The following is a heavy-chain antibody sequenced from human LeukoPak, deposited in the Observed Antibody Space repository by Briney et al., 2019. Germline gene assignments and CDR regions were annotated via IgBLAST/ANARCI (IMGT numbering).Heavy chain of an antibody. CDR3: AKDFYVGPVLARYFDY. Sequence: GGSLRLSCAASGFTFRNCGMHWVRQAPGKGLEWVAVIWYDGSYKYYADSVKGRFTISRDNSKNTLYLQMNSLRAEDTAVYYCAKDFYVGPVLARYFDYWGQGTLVTVSS. V-gene: IGHV3-33*06. J-gene: IGHJ4*02. CDR1: GFTFRNCG. D-gene: IGHD2-8*02. CDR2: IWYDGSYK.